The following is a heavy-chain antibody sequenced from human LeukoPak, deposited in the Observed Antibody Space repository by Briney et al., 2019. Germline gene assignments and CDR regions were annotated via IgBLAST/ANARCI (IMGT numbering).Heavy chain of an antibody. CDR1: GYSFTSYW. J-gene: IGHJ4*02. V-gene: IGHV5-51*01. CDR2: IYPGDSDT. Sequence: GESLKISCKGSGYSFTSYWIGWVRQMPGKGLEWMGIIYPGDSDTRYSPSFQGQVTISADKSISTAYLQWSSLKASDTAMYYCARHGRGNYYDSSGYYGLVVYWGQGTLVPVSS. D-gene: IGHD3-22*01. CDR3: ARHGRGNYYDSSGYYGLVVY.